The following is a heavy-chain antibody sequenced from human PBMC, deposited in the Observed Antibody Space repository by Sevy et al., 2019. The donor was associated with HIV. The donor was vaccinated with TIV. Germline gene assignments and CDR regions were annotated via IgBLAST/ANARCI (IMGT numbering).Heavy chain of an antibody. D-gene: IGHD6-13*01. CDR3: ARGYSSSWSSLEYFDY. CDR2: ISYDGSNK. CDR1: GFTFSSYG. J-gene: IGHJ4*02. Sequence: GGSLRLSCAASGFTFSSYGMHWVRQAPGKGLEWVAVISYDGSNKYYADSVKGRFTISRDNSKNTLYLQMNSLRAEDTAVYYCARGYSSSWSSLEYFDYWGQGTLVTVSS. V-gene: IGHV3-30*03.